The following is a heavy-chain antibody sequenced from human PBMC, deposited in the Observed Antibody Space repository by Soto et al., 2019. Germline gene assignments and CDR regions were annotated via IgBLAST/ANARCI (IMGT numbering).Heavy chain of an antibody. Sequence: GGSLRLSCAASGFTASSNYMSWVRQAPGKGLEWVSVIYSGGSTYYADSVKGRFTISRDNSENTLYLQMNSLRAEDTAVYYCARDKGSSSELDYYYYYYMDVWGKGTTVTVSS. CDR2: IYSGGST. CDR3: ARDKGSSSELDYYYYYYMDV. J-gene: IGHJ6*03. CDR1: GFTASSNY. V-gene: IGHV3-66*01. D-gene: IGHD6-6*01.